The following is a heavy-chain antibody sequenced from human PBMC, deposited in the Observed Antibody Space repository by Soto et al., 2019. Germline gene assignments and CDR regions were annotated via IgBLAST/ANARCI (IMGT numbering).Heavy chain of an antibody. CDR3: AKLRRGANGTEGFHP. D-gene: IGHD1-1*01. CDR2: TTNTGGTT. J-gene: IGHJ5*02. V-gene: IGHV3-23*01. CDR1: EDSFDNSA. Sequence: ELQLLESGGGLAHQGESLTLSCAASEDSFDNSAMTWVRQAPGKGLEWVSTTTNTGGTTHYADSVQCRFTVSRDNFRNPLYLLMHSLRAEDTAVYYCAKLRRGANGTEGFHPWGQGTLVTVSS.